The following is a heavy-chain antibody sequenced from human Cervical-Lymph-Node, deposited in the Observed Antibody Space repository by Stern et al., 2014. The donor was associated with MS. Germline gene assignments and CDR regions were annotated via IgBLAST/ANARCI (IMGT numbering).Heavy chain of an antibody. V-gene: IGHV1-69*01. D-gene: IGHD5-24*01. CDR1: GDTFSIHA. CDR2: IVPILATT. J-gene: IGHJ3*01. Sequence: VQLVQSGAEVKKPGSSVKVSCKAAGDTFSIHAISWVRQAPGRGLEWMGGIVPILATTDYAQKFQGRVTITADESTSTVYMELSSLISEDTAVYYCARPRVDGYNLHAFDFWGQGTMVTVSS. CDR3: ARPRVDGYNLHAFDF.